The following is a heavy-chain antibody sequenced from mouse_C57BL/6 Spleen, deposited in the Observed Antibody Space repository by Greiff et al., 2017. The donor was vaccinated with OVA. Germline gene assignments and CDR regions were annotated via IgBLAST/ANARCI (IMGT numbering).Heavy chain of an antibody. D-gene: IGHD1-1*01. CDR1: GYTFTSYW. J-gene: IGHJ4*01. CDR3: AREDYYYGSSPLYYYAMDY. V-gene: IGHV1-53*01. Sequence: QVQLQQSGTELVKPGASVKLSCKASGYTFTSYWMHWVKQRPGQGLEWIGNINPSNGGTNYNEKFKSKATLTVDKSSSTAYMQLSSLTSEDSAVYYCAREDYYYGSSPLYYYAMDYWGQGTSVTVSS. CDR2: INPSNGGT.